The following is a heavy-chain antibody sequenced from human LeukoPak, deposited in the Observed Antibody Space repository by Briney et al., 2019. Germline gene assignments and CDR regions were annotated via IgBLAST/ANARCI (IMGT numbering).Heavy chain of an antibody. Sequence: PGGSLRLSCAASGFTFSSYWMHWVRQAPGKGLVWFSRINSDGSSTSYADSVKGRFTISRDNAKNTLYLQMNSLRAEDTAVYYCARDYCSGGSCYFDYWGQGTLVTASS. CDR2: INSDGSST. D-gene: IGHD2-15*01. V-gene: IGHV3-74*01. CDR1: GFTFSSYW. CDR3: ARDYCSGGSCYFDY. J-gene: IGHJ4*02.